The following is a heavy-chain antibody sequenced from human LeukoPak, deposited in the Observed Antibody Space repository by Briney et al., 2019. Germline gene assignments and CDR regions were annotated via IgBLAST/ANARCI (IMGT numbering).Heavy chain of an antibody. CDR2: INPNNGGT. J-gene: IGHJ4*02. CDR1: GYTFTGYY. CDR3: ARDLRFGELLYSFDY. D-gene: IGHD3-10*01. V-gene: IGHV1-2*02. Sequence: ASVKVSCKASGYTFTGYYIHWVRQAPGHGLEWMGWINPNNGGTNFAQKFQGRVTMTRDTSISTASMELSSLRSDDTAVYYYARDLRFGELLYSFDYWGQGTLVTVSS.